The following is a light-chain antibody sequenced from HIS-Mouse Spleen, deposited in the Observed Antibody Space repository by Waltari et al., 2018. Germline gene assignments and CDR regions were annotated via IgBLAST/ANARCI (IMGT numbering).Light chain of an antibody. CDR2: EVS. V-gene: IGLV2-14*01. CDR1: SSDVGGYNY. CDR3: SSYTSSSTLV. Sequence: QSALTQPASVSGSPGQSITISCTGTSSDVGGYNYVSWYQQHPGKAPKLMFYEVSKRPAGVSNRFSGSKYGNTASLTISGLQAEDEADYYCSSYTSSSTLVFGGGTKLTVL. J-gene: IGLJ3*02.